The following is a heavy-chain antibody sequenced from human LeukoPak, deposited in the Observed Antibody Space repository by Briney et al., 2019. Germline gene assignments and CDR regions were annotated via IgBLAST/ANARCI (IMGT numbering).Heavy chain of an antibody. J-gene: IGHJ4*02. D-gene: IGHD3-22*01. CDR1: GDSVSGISFY. V-gene: IGHV4-61*01. Sequence: SETLSLTCTVSGDSVSGISFYWSWIRQPPGKGLQYIGYIQYSGSTNYNPSLKSRVTISVDTSKDQFSLKLSSVTAADTAVYYCARYYDSSGYWSTPHFDYWGQGTLVTVSS. CDR2: IQYSGST. CDR3: ARYYDSSGYWSTPHFDY.